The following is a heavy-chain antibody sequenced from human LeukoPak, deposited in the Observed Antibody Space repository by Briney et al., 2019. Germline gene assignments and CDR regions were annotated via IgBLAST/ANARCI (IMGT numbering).Heavy chain of an antibody. Sequence: SETPSLTCTVSGGSISSGSYYWSWIRQPAGKGLEWIGRIYTSGSTNYNPSLKSRVTISVDTSKNQFSLKLSSVTAADTAVYYCARDSAAAGSSYFDYWGQGTLVTVSS. J-gene: IGHJ4*02. CDR3: ARDSAAAGSSYFDY. V-gene: IGHV4-61*02. CDR1: GGSISSGSYY. D-gene: IGHD6-13*01. CDR2: IYTSGST.